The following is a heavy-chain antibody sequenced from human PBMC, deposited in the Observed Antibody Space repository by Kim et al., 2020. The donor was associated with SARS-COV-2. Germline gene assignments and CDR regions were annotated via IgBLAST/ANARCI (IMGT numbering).Heavy chain of an antibody. D-gene: IGHD3-10*01. V-gene: IGHV4-30-2*01. J-gene: IGHJ5*02. CDR3: ARCMVRGVIIGFDP. CDR2: IYHSGST. Sequence: SETLSLTCAVSGGSISSGGYSWSWIRQPPGKGLEWIGYIYHSGSTYYNPSLKSRVTISVDRSKNQFSLKLSSVTAADTAVYYCARCMVRGVIIGFDPWGQGTLVTVSS. CDR1: GGSISSGGYS.